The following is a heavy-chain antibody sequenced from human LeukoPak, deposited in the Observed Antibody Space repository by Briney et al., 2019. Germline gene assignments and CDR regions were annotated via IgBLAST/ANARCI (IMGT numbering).Heavy chain of an antibody. Sequence: SETLSLTCAVYGGSLSGFYWSWIRQAPGKGLEWIGEINHSGSTNYNPSLKSRVTMSVDTSKNQFSLKLSSVTAADTAVYYCARDGLDSSGYYLDYWGQGTLVTVSS. CDR2: INHSGST. CDR1: GGSLSGFY. D-gene: IGHD3-22*01. CDR3: ARDGLDSSGYYLDY. V-gene: IGHV4-34*01. J-gene: IGHJ4*02.